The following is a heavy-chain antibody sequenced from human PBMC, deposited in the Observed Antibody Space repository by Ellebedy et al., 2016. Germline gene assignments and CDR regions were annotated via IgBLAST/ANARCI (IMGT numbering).Heavy chain of an antibody. CDR1: GGSISSNY. J-gene: IGHJ6*02. Sequence: SETLSLTCSVSGGSISSNYWSWIRQPPGKGLEWIGYIYYSGSTNYNPSLKSRVTISVDTSKNQFSLKLSSVTAADTAVYYCARRRFWTVNYYYYYGMDVWGQGTTVTVSS. CDR3: ARRRFWTVNYYYYYGMDV. CDR2: IYYSGST. V-gene: IGHV4-59*12. D-gene: IGHD3/OR15-3a*01.